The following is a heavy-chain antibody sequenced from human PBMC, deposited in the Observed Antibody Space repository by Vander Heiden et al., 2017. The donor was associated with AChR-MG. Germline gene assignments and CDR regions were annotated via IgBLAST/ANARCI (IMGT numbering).Heavy chain of an antibody. CDR2: ISYDGSNK. Sequence: QVQLVESGGGVVQPGRSLRLSCAASGFTFSSYAMHWVRQAPGKGLEWVAVISYDGSNKYYADSVKGRFTISRDNSKNTLYLQMNSLRAEDTAVYYCARERNRRYFDYWGQGTLVTVSS. J-gene: IGHJ4*02. CDR1: GFTFSSYA. CDR3: ARERNRRYFDY. V-gene: IGHV3-30-3*01.